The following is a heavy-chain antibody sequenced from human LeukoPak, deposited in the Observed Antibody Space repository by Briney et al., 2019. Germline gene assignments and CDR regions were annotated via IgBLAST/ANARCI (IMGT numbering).Heavy chain of an antibody. V-gene: IGHV4-4*07. Sequence: PSETLSLTCTVSGGSISSYYWSWIRQPAGKGLEWIGRIYTSGSTNCNPSLKSRVTMSVDTSKNQFSLKLSSVTAADTAVYYCARVSQSYYDFWSGSPSHDAFDIWGQGTMVTVSS. J-gene: IGHJ3*02. CDR3: ARVSQSYYDFWSGSPSHDAFDI. CDR2: IYTSGST. CDR1: GGSISSYY. D-gene: IGHD3-3*01.